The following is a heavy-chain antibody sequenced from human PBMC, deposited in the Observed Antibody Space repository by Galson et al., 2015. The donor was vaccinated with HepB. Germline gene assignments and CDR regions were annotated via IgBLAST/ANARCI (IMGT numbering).Heavy chain of an antibody. V-gene: IGHV3-30*04. Sequence: SLRLSCAASGFTFSSYAMHWVRQAPGKGLEWVAVISYDGSNKYYADPVKGRFTISGDNSKNTLYLQMNSLRAEDTAVYYCASSPHTYYYDSSGPRFDYWGQGTLVTVSS. CDR2: ISYDGSNK. CDR1: GFTFSSYA. J-gene: IGHJ4*02. CDR3: ASSPHTYYYDSSGPRFDY. D-gene: IGHD3-22*01.